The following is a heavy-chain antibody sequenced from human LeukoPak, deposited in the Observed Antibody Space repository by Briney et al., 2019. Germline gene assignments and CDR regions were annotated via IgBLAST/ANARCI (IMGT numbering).Heavy chain of an antibody. J-gene: IGHJ4*02. CDR1: GYTFTSYY. D-gene: IGHD6-19*01. V-gene: IGHV1-46*01. CDR2: INPSGSST. CDR3: ARIAVAGSALGY. Sequence: GASVKVSCKASGYTFTSYYMHWVRQAPGQGLEWMGLINPSGSSTSYAQKFQGRVTMTRDMSTSTVYMELSSLRSEDTAVYYCARIAVAGSALGYWGQGTLVTVSS.